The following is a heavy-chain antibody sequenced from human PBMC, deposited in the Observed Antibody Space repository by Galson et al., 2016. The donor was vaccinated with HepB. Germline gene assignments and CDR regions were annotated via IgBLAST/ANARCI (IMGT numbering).Heavy chain of an antibody. J-gene: IGHJ2*01. CDR3: ARDPRFSNWYFDL. D-gene: IGHD2-2*01. V-gene: IGHV1-3*01. CDR1: GYTFTRNA. CDR2: INAGNGNT. Sequence: SVKVSCKASGYTFTRNALHWVRQAPGQGLEWMGWINAGNGNTKYSEKFQGRVTITRDTSASTVYMELSSLRSEDTAVYYCARDPRFSNWYFDLWGRGTLVTVSS.